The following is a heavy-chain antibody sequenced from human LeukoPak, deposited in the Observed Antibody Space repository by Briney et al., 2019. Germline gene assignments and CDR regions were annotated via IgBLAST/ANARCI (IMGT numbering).Heavy chain of an antibody. CDR3: ARLRGALRFLEWYPIGFDP. CDR1: GGSISSGGYY. V-gene: IGHV4-31*03. D-gene: IGHD3-3*01. J-gene: IGHJ5*02. CDR2: IYYSGST. Sequence: PSQTLSLTCTVSGGSISSGGYYWSWIRQHPGKGLEWIGYIYYSGSTYYNPSLKSRVTISVDTSKNQFSLKLSSVTAADTAVYYCARLRGALRFLEWYPIGFDPWGQGTLVTVSS.